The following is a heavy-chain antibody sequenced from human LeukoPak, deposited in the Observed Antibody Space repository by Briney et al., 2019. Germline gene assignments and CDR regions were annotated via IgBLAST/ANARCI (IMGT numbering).Heavy chain of an antibody. CDR3: AKDPVVAATHNWFDP. V-gene: IGHV3-23*01. CDR2: ISGSGGST. J-gene: IGHJ5*02. D-gene: IGHD2-15*01. Sequence: GGPLRLSCAASGFTFSNYAMSWVRQAPGKGLEWVSTISGSGGSTYYADSVKGRFTISRDNSKNTLYLQMNSLRAEDTAVYYCAKDPVVAATHNWFDPWGQGTLVTVSS. CDR1: GFTFSNYA.